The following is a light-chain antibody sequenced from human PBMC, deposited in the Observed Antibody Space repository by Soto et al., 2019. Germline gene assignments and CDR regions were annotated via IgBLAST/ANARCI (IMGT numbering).Light chain of an antibody. V-gene: IGKV3-15*01. CDR3: QHYVTWPLT. CDR1: QGIGDT. Sequence: EIVMTQSPATLSVSPGEAATLSCRASQGIGDTLAWYQQKPGQTPRLLIYDTSIRATGVPARFSGSRSGAEFTLTISSLQSEDFAVYYCQHYVTWPLTFGGGTKVE. CDR2: DTS. J-gene: IGKJ4*01.